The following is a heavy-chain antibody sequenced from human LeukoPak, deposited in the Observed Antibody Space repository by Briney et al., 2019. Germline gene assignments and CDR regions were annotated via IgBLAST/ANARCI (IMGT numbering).Heavy chain of an antibody. CDR1: SGSFNIYY. J-gene: IGHJ4*02. Sequence: SETLSLTCTVSSGSFNIYYWNWVRQFPGKGLEWIGYIFHTGSTNYNPSLKSRVVMSVDTAKNQFSLKLISVTAADTAVYYCARGGTRQISSCDFDYWGQGALVTVSS. CDR2: IFHTGST. V-gene: IGHV4-59*01. D-gene: IGHD3-10*01. CDR3: ARGGTRQISSCDFDY.